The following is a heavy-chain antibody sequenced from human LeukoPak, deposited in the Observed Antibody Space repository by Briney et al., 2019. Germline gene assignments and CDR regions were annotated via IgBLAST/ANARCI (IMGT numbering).Heavy chain of an antibody. D-gene: IGHD3-22*01. V-gene: IGHV1-18*01. Sequence: GASVKVSCKASGYTFTSYGISWVRQAPGQGLEWMGWISACNGNTNYAQKLQGRVTMTTDTSTSTAYMELRSLRSDDTAVYYCARDAGGIVTMIVVAKDAFDIWGQGTMVTVSS. CDR3: ARDAGGIVTMIVVAKDAFDI. J-gene: IGHJ3*02. CDR2: ISACNGNT. CDR1: GYTFTSYG.